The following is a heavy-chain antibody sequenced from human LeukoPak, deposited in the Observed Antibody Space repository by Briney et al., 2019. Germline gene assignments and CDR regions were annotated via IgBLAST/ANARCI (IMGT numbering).Heavy chain of an antibody. CDR3: ARFSSSTSWWFDP. J-gene: IGHJ5*02. CDR1: GGSFSGYY. Sequence: SETLSLTCADYGGSFSGYYWSWIRQPPGKGLEWIGEINHSGSTNYNPSLKSRVTISVDTSKNQFSLKLSSVTAADTAVYYCARFSSSTSWWFDPWGQGTLVTVSS. V-gene: IGHV4-34*01. D-gene: IGHD2-2*01. CDR2: INHSGST.